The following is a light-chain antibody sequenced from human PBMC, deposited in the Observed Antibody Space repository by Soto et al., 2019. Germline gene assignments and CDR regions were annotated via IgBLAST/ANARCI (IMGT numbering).Light chain of an antibody. V-gene: IGKV3-11*01. CDR2: DAS. Sequence: EIVLTQSPATLSLSPGERATLSCRASQSVISSLAWYQQKPGQAPRLLIYDASHRATGIPARFSGSGSGTDFALTISSLVPEDFAIYYCQQLGNWPQGWTFGQGTKVEIK. J-gene: IGKJ1*01. CDR1: QSVISS. CDR3: QQLGNWPQGWT.